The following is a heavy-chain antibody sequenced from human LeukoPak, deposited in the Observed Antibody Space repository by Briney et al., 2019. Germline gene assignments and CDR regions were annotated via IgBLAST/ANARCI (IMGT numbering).Heavy chain of an antibody. V-gene: IGHV3-33*01. CDR2: IWYDGSNK. J-gene: IGHJ5*02. CDR1: GFTFSSYG. Sequence: GGSLRLSCAASGFTFSSYGMHWVRQAPGKGLERVAVIWYDGSNKYYADSVKGRFTISRDNSKNTLYLQMNSLRAEDTAVYYCARGKTVTKELNWFDPWGQGTLVTVSS. CDR3: ARGKTVTKELNWFDP. D-gene: IGHD4-17*01.